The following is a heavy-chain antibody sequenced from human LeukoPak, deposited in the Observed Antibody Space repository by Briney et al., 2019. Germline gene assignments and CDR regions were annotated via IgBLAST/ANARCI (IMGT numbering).Heavy chain of an antibody. J-gene: IGHJ4*02. D-gene: IGHD1-14*01. CDR1: GGTFSSYA. V-gene: IGHV1-69*13. CDR2: IIPIFGTA. Sequence: SVKVFCEASGGTFSSYAISWVRQAPGQGLEWMGGIIPIFGTANYAQKFQGRVTITADESTSTAYMELSSLRSEDTAVYYCARLTASWEPADYWGQGTLVTVS. CDR3: ARLTASWEPADY.